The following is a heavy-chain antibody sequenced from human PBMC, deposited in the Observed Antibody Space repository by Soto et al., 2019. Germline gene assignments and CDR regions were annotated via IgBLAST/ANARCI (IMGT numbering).Heavy chain of an antibody. CDR2: IYYSGST. J-gene: IGHJ4*02. V-gene: IGHV4-59*01. CDR1: GGSISGYY. D-gene: IGHD3-10*01. CDR3: ARDSGAPGGYYFDY. Sequence: SETLSLTCTVSGGSISGYYWSWIRQPPGKGLEWIGYIYYSGSTNYNPSLKSRVTISVDTSKNQFSLKLSSVTAADTAVYYCARDSGAPGGYYFDYWGQGTLVTVSS.